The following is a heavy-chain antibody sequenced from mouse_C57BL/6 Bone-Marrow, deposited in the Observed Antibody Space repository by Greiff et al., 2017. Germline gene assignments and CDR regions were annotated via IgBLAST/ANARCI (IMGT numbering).Heavy chain of an antibody. CDR3: ESRRSNYNYCTMDY. D-gene: IGHD2-5*01. CDR2: ILPGSGST. V-gene: IGHV1-9*01. CDR1: GYTFTGYW. Sequence: VQLQESGAELMKPGASVKLSCKATGYTFTGYWIEWVKQRPGHGLEWIGEILPGSGSTNYNEKFKGKATFTADTSSNTAYMQLSRLTTEDSAIYYCESRRSNYNYCTMDYWGQGTSVTVSA. J-gene: IGHJ4*01.